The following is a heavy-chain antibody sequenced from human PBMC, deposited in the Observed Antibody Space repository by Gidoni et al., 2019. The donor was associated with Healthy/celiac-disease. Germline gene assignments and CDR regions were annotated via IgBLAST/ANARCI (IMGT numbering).Heavy chain of an antibody. CDR2: IWYDGSNK. V-gene: IGHV3-33*01. D-gene: IGHD3-10*01. CDR3: ARDLLVPGYYYGMDV. J-gene: IGHJ6*02. Sequence: QVQLVESGGGVVQPGRSLRLSCAASGFTFSSYGMPWVRQAPGKGLELVAVIWYDGSNKYYADSVKGRFTISRDNSKNTLYLQMNSLRAEDTAVYYCARDLLVPGYYYGMDVWGQGTTVTVSS. CDR1: GFTFSSYG.